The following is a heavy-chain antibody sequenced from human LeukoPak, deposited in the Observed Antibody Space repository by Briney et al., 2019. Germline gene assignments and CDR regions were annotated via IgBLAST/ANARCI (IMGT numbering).Heavy chain of an antibody. D-gene: IGHD5-18*01. CDR2: ISYDGGNI. V-gene: IGHV3-30*04. CDR3: ARDAAGYTYGYWGYFDY. Sequence: GRSLRLSCAASGSTFSSYAMHWVRQAPGKGLEWVALISYDGGNIYYADSVKGRFTISRDSSKNTLYLHMNSLRTEGTAVYYGARDAAGYTYGYWGYFDYWGQGILVTVSS. CDR1: GSTFSSYA. J-gene: IGHJ4*02.